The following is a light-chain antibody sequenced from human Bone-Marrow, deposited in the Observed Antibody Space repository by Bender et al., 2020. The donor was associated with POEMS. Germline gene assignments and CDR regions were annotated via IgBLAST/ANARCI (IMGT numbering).Light chain of an antibody. CDR3: SSYTTSSTLV. Sequence: QSALTQPASVSGSPGQSITISCTGTSSDVGSYNLVSWFQQHPGKAPRLMIYEVTKRPSGVSDRFSGSKSGNTASLTISGLQPEDEADYFCSSYTTSSTLVFGGGTRVTVL. J-gene: IGLJ2*01. V-gene: IGLV2-14*02. CDR1: SSDVGSYNL. CDR2: EVT.